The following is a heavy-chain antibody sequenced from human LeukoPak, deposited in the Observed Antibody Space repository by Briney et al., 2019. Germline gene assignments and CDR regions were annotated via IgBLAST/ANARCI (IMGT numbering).Heavy chain of an antibody. D-gene: IGHD3-9*01. CDR1: GFTFSSYG. Sequence: GGSLRLSCAASGFTFSSYGMHWVRQAPGKGLEWVSYISSSSSYTNYADSVKGRFTISRDNAKNSLYLQMNSLRAEDTAVYYCARDQPQRTYYDILTGYYSSYFDYWGQGTLVTVSS. CDR3: ARDQPQRTYYDILTGYYSSYFDY. J-gene: IGHJ4*02. CDR2: ISSSSSYT. V-gene: IGHV3-21*05.